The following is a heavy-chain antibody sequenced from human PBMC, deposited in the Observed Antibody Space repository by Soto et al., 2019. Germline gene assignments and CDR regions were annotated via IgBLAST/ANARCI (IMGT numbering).Heavy chain of an antibody. Sequence: SETLSLTCTVSGGSISGYYWSWIRQPPGKGLEWIAYIYNTGSGSYNPGSANYNPSLKSRVTTSQDTSKNQFSLKLSSVTAADTAVYYCAKDQCSGSCSGGYNWFDPWGQRTLVTVSS. V-gene: IGHV4-59*01. D-gene: IGHD2-15*01. CDR2: IYNTGSGSYNPGSA. CDR3: AKDQCSGSCSGGYNWFDP. J-gene: IGHJ5*02. CDR1: GGSISGYY.